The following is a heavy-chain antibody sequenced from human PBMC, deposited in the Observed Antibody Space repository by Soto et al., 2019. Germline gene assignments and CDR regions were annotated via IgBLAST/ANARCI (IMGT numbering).Heavy chain of an antibody. J-gene: IGHJ4*02. CDR3: ARGRGCSYGFFDY. D-gene: IGHD5-18*01. CDR2: VDNNNNYI. Sequence: GGSLRLSCAASGFTFSTYIMSWVRQAPGKGLEWVSSVDNNNNYIYYADSLKGRFTMSSDNAKNSLDLQMNSLRAEDTAVYYCARGRGCSYGFFDYWGQGTLVTVSS. CDR1: GFTFSTYI. V-gene: IGHV3-21*01.